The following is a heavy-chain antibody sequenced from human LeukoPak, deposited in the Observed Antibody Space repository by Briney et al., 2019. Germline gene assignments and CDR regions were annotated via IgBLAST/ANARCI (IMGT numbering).Heavy chain of an antibody. CDR1: GFTFDDYA. Sequence: GRSLRLSCAASGFTFDDYAMHWVRQATGKGLEWVAGISWNSGSIGYADSVKGRFTISRDNAKNSLYLQMNSLRAEDTAVYYCARESGSVTSEVDFDYWGQGTLVTVSS. J-gene: IGHJ4*02. V-gene: IGHV3-9*01. CDR2: ISWNSGSI. CDR3: ARESGSVTSEVDFDY. D-gene: IGHD4-17*01.